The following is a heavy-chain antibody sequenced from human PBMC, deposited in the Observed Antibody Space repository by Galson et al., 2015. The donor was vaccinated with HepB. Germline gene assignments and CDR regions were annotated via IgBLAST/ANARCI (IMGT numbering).Heavy chain of an antibody. J-gene: IGHJ4*02. CDR3: ARGLTGDYVFDY. V-gene: IGHV3-33*01. D-gene: IGHD4-17*01. CDR1: GFTFSSFG. Sequence: SLRLSCAASGFTFSSFGMHWVRQAPGKGLEWVAVIWYDGSNKYYADSVKGRFTISRDTSKNTLYLQMSSLRADDTAVYYCARGLTGDYVFDYWGQGTLVTVSS. CDR2: IWYDGSNK.